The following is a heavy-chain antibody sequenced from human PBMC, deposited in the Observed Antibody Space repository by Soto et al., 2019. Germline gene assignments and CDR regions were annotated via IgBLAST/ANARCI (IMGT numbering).Heavy chain of an antibody. CDR1: GFTFSSYG. CDR3: AREGVGARYYYYGMDV. J-gene: IGHJ6*02. Sequence: GGSLRLSCAASGFTFSSYGMHWVRQAPGKGLEWVAVIWYDGSNKYYADSVKGRFTISRDNSKNTLYLQMNSLRAEDTAVYYCAREGVGARYYYYGMDVWGQGTTVTVSS. D-gene: IGHD1-26*01. V-gene: IGHV3-33*01. CDR2: IWYDGSNK.